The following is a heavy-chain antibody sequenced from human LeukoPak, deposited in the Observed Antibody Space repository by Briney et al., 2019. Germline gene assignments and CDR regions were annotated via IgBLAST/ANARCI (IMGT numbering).Heavy chain of an antibody. CDR1: GGSISSDY. CDR2: IYNSGNN. J-gene: IGHJ4*02. Sequence: SETLSLTCTISGGSISSDYWQWIRQPPGKGLEWVGYIYNSGNNHYNSSLKSRVTISIDTSKNQFSLKLASVTAADTAVYYCATRGYWGQGTLVAVSS. D-gene: IGHD3-10*01. CDR3: ATRGY. V-gene: IGHV4-59*08.